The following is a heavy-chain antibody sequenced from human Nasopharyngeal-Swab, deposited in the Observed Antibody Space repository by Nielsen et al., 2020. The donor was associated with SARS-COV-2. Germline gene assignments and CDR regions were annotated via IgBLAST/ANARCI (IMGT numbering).Heavy chain of an antibody. CDR3: AKDQKQWLVRGYGMDV. J-gene: IGHJ6*02. CDR2: ISYDGSNK. D-gene: IGHD6-19*01. CDR1: GFTFSSYG. Sequence: GESLKISCAASGFTFSSYGMHWVRQAPGKGLERVAVISYDGSNKYYADSVKGRFTISRDNSKNTLYLQMNSLRAEDTAVYYCAKDQKQWLVRGYGMDVWGQGTTVTVSS. V-gene: IGHV3-30*18.